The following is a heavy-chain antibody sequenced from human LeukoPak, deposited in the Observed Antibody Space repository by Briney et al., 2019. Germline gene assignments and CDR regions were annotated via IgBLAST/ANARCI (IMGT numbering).Heavy chain of an antibody. D-gene: IGHD2/OR15-2a*01. CDR1: GGSISSYY. CDR2: IYYSGST. V-gene: IGHV4-59*08. CDR3: ARLSQGSFIDY. Sequence: SETLSLTCTVSGGSISSYYWSWIRQPPGKGLEWIGYIYYSGSTNYNPSLKSRVTISVDTSKNQFSLKLSSVTAADTAVYYCARLSQGSFIDYWGQGTLVTVSP. J-gene: IGHJ4*02.